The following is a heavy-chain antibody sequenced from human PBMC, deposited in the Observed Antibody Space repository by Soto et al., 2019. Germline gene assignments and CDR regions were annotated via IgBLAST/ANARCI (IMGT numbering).Heavy chain of an antibody. CDR2: IYYSGST. D-gene: IGHD3-22*01. Sequence: QVQLQESGPGLVKPSETLSLTCTVSGGSISSYYWSWIRQPPGKGLEWIGYIYYSGSTNYNPSLKSRVTISVDTSKNQFSLKLSSVTAADTAVYYCARVVAGGCYPYFDYWGQGTLVTVSS. CDR3: ARVVAGGCYPYFDY. V-gene: IGHV4-59*01. CDR1: GGSISSYY. J-gene: IGHJ4*02.